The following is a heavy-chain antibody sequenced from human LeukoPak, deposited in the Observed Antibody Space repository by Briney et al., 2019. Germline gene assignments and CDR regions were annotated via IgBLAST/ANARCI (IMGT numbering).Heavy chain of an antibody. D-gene: IGHD5-18*01. V-gene: IGHV4-59*08. CDR2: IYYSGST. Sequence: PSETLSLTCTVSGGSISSYYWSWIRQPPGKGLEWIGYIYYSGSTNYNPSLKSRVTISVDTSKNQFSLKLSSVTAADTAVYYCAAAEYRYRNWFDPWGQGTLVTVSS. J-gene: IGHJ5*02. CDR3: AAAEYRYRNWFDP. CDR1: GGSISSYY.